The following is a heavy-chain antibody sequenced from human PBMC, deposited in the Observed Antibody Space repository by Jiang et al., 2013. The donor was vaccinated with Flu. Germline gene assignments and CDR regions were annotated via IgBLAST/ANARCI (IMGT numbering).Heavy chain of an antibody. V-gene: IGHV3-20*03. D-gene: IGHD3-3*01. CDR3: ARADGLEWHLNINFDY. Sequence: TISRDNAKNSLYLQMNSLRAEDTALYYCARADGLEWHLNINFDYWGQGTLVTVSS. J-gene: IGHJ4*02.